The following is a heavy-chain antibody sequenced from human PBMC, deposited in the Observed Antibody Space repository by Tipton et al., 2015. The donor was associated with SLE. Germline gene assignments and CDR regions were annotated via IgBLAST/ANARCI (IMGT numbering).Heavy chain of an antibody. J-gene: IGHJ4*02. V-gene: IGHV4-38-2*01. CDR3: ARSSSVRTLLWPTFAY. CDR1: GHSISSGFY. Sequence: LTCSVSGHSISSGFYWGWIRQSPGKGLEWIGNFYHRGTTYYNPSLKSRVTISADTSKNHLSLKLTSVTAADTAVYFCARSSSVRTLLWPTFAYWGQGTLVTVSS. D-gene: IGHD2/OR15-2a*01. CDR2: FYHRGTT.